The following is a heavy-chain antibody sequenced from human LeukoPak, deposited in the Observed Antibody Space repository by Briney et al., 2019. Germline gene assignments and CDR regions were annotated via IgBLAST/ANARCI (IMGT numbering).Heavy chain of an antibody. CDR1: GFTFSSYE. V-gene: IGHV3-48*03. CDR2: ISSSGSTI. CDR3: ARLPGRLWFGELFSNWFDP. D-gene: IGHD3-10*01. J-gene: IGHJ5*02. Sequence: PGGSLGLSCAASGFTFSSYEMNWVRQAPGKGLEWVSYISSSGSTIYYADSVKGRLTISRDNAKNSLYLQMNSLRAEDTAVYYCARLPGRLWFGELFSNWFDPWGQGTLVTVSS.